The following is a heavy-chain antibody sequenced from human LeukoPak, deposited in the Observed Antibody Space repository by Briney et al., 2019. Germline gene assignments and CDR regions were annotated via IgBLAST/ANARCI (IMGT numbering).Heavy chain of an antibody. Sequence: GGSLRLSCAASGFTFSSYWMSWVRQAPGKGLEWVANIKQDGSGKYYVDSVKGRFTISRDNAKNSLYLQMNSLRAEDTAVYYCARDKTRGGRYFDWLFYYCGMDVWGQGPRSPSP. J-gene: IGHJ6*02. CDR2: IKQDGSGK. CDR1: GFTFSSYW. D-gene: IGHD3-9*01. CDR3: ARDKTRGGRYFDWLFYYCGMDV. V-gene: IGHV3-7*01.